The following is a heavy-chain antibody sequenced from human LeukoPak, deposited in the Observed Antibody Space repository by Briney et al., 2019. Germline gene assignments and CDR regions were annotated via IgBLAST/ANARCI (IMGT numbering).Heavy chain of an antibody. V-gene: IGHV1-46*01. CDR1: GYTFTRHY. J-gene: IGHJ3*02. Sequence: GASVKVSCKASGYTFTRHYMHWVRQAPGQGLEWMGIINPSGGSTSYAQKFQGRVTMTRDTSISTAYMELSRLRSDDTAVYYCARDPLFGSGSYYNDDAFDIWGQGTMVTVSS. D-gene: IGHD3-10*01. CDR3: ARDPLFGSGSYYNDDAFDI. CDR2: INPSGGST.